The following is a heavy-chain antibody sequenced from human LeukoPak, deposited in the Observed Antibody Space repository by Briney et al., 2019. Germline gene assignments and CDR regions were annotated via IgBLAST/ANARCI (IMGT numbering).Heavy chain of an antibody. J-gene: IGHJ4*02. CDR1: GFTVSNSY. Sequence: GGSLRLSCAASGFTVSNSYMSWVRQAPGKGLEWVSLIYSGGRTYYTDSVKGRFTISRDDSKNTLYLQMNSLRAEDTAVYYCARDSSLSGFLYWGQGTLVTVSS. CDR3: ARDSSLSGFLY. CDR2: IYSGGRT. D-gene: IGHD3-22*01. V-gene: IGHV3-53*01.